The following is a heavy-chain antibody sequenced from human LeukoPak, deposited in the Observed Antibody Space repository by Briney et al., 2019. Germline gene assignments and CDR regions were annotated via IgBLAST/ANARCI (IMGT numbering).Heavy chain of an antibody. J-gene: IGHJ6*02. V-gene: IGHV1-8*01. D-gene: IGHD6-13*01. CDR1: RYTFTSYD. CDR2: MNPNSGNT. Sequence: ASVKVCCKASRYTFTSYDINWVRQATGQGLEWMGWMNPNSGNTGYAQKFQGRVTMTRNTSISTAYMELSSLRSEDTAVYYCARGLQSSSWYTNYYYGMDVWGQGTTVTVSS. CDR3: ARGLQSSSWYTNYYYGMDV.